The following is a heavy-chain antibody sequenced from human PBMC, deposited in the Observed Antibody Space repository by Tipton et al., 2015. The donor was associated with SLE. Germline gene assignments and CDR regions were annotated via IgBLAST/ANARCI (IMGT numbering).Heavy chain of an antibody. CDR2: IYYSGST. CDR1: GGSISSGGYY. V-gene: IGHV4-31*03. J-gene: IGHJ5*02. CDR3: ARDWKLWFGEGFDP. Sequence: TLSLTCTVSGGSISSGGYYWSWIRQHPGKGLEWIGYIYYSGSTYYNPSLKSRVTISVDTSKNQFSLKLSSVTAADTAVYYCARDWKLWFGEGFDPWGQGTLVPVSS. D-gene: IGHD3-10*01.